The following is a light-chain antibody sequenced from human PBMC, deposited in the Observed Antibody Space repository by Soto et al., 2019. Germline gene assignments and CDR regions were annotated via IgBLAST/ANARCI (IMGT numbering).Light chain of an antibody. CDR3: SSYTSTNTLV. Sequence: QSALTQPASVSGSPGQSITISCTGTSSDVGDYNYVSRYQRHPGKAPKLIIYGVSNRPSGISNRFSGSKSGNTASLTISGLQAEDEADFYCSSYTSTNTLVFGGGTKVTVL. CDR1: SSDVGDYNY. V-gene: IGLV2-14*01. J-gene: IGLJ2*01. CDR2: GVS.